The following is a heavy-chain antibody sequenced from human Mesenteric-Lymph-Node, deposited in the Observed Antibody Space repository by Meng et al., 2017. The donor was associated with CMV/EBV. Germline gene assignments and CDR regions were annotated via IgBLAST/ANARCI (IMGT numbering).Heavy chain of an antibody. CDR3: AREHSDWSSIDY. Sequence: GGSLRLSCAASGFTVSSNYMSWVRQAPGKGLEWVSLITGSSTYTYYADSVKGRFTISRDNAENSLYLQMNSLRAEDTAIYYCAREHSDWSSIDYWGQGTLVTVSS. CDR2: ITGSSTYT. D-gene: IGHD3-9*01. V-gene: IGHV3-21*06. J-gene: IGHJ4*02. CDR1: GFTVSSNY.